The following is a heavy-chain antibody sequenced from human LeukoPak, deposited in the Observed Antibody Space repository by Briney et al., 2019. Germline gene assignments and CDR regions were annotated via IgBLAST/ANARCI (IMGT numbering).Heavy chain of an antibody. CDR3: AKGLRELWGDAFDM. J-gene: IGHJ3*02. D-gene: IGHD3-16*01. CDR2: ISGSGGST. Sequence: GFLRLSCAASGFNLSSLAMTWVRPAPGKGLELVSGISGSGGSTYYADSVKGRFTISRDNSKNTLYLQMNSLGAEDTAVYYCAKGLRELWGDAFDMWGQGTMVTVSS. CDR1: GFNLSSLA. V-gene: IGHV3-23*01.